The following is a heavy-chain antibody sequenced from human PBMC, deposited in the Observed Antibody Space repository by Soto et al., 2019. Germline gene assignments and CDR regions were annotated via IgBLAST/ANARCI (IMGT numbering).Heavy chain of an antibody. J-gene: IGHJ4*02. V-gene: IGHV3-72*01. CDR3: SRWESGSCGD. Sequence: EVQLVESGGGLVQPGGSLRLSCAAFGFTFSDHYIDWVRQAPGKGLEWVGRTKNKRNGYTTEYAASVKGRFTISRDDSKKSVYLQMNSLKIEDTAVYYCSRWESGSCGDWGQGTLVTVSS. CDR1: GFTFSDHY. CDR2: TKNKRNGYTT. D-gene: IGHD1-26*01.